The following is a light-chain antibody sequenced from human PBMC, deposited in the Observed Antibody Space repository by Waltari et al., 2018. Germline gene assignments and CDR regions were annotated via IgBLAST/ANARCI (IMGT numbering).Light chain of an antibody. CDR1: QSVSSSY. V-gene: IGKV3-20*01. CDR3: QHYSQSPPNT. J-gene: IGKJ4*01. Sequence: DIVLTQSLGTLSLSLGESVTLSCRTSQSVSSSYLAWFQQKPGQAPRLLIYGVSNRATGIPDRFSGSGSGTDFTLTISRLEPEDFAVYYCQHYSQSPPNTFGRGTKLEI. CDR2: GVS.